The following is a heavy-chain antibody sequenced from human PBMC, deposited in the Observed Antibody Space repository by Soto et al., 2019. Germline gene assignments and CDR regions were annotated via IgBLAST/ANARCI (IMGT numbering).Heavy chain of an antibody. CDR1: GFTFSTYG. V-gene: IGHV3-30*18. CDR2: ISNDESNK. Sequence: QVQLVESGGGVVQPGRSLRLSCAASGFTFSTYGLHWVRQAPGKGLEWVAFISNDESNKYYADSVKGRFTISRDNSKNTLYLKMNSLRAEDTAVYYCTKEADAFDVWGQGTMVTVSS. CDR3: TKEADAFDV. J-gene: IGHJ3*01.